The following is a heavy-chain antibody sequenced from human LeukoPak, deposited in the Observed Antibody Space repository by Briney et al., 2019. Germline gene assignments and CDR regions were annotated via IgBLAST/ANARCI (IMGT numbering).Heavy chain of an antibody. J-gene: IGHJ4*02. CDR1: GFTFSSYG. Sequence: PGGSLRLSCAASGFTFSSYGMHWVRQAPGKGLEWVAGIWYDGNNKYYADSVKGRFAISRDNSKNTLYLQMNSLKTEDTAVYSCATAYSPSDYWGQGTLVTVSS. V-gene: IGHV3-33*01. D-gene: IGHD2-15*01. CDR3: ATAYSPSDY. CDR2: IWYDGNNK.